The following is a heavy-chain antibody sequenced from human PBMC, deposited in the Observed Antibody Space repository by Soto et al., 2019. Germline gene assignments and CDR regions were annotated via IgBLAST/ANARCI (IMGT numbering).Heavy chain of an antibody. CDR1: GGSISSYY. D-gene: IGHD3-10*02. CDR3: ARVPLFGFGQIDFDY. Sequence: PSETLSLTCTVSGGSISSYYWSWIRQPPGKGLEWIGYIYYSGSTNYNPSLKSRVTISVDTSKNQFSLKLSSVTAADTAVYYCARVPLFGFGQIDFDYWGQGTLVTVSS. CDR2: IYYSGST. V-gene: IGHV4-59*08. J-gene: IGHJ4*02.